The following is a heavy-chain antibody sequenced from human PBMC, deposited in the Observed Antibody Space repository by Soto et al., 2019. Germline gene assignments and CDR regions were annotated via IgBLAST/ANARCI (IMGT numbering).Heavy chain of an antibody. D-gene: IGHD5-18*01. V-gene: IGHV3-48*03. J-gene: IGHJ6*02. CDR3: ARESTAITGQYYYGIDV. Sequence: PGGSLRLSCAAFGFTFSSYEMNWVRQAPGKGLEWVSYISSTGSTIYYADSVKGRFTSSRDNAKNSLYLQMNSLRAEYTAVYYSARESTAITGQYYYGIDVSGQGTTVT. CDR2: ISSTGSTI. CDR1: GFTFSSYE.